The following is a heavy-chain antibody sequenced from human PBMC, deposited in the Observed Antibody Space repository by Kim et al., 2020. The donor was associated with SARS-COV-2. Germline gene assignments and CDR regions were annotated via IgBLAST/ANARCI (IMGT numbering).Heavy chain of an antibody. CDR3: ARHRFCCSSGYSYFDY. D-gene: IGHD3-22*01. Sequence: SPKSGVTISVDTSKNQFSLKLSSVTAADTAVYYCARHRFCCSSGYSYFDYWGQGTLVTVSS. J-gene: IGHJ4*02. V-gene: IGHV4-39*01.